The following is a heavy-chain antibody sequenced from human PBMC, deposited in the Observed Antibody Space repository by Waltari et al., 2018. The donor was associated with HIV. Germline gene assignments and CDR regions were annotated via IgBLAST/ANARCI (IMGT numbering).Heavy chain of an antibody. J-gene: IGHJ4*02. D-gene: IGHD3-10*01. CDR2: ISSSGSTI. CDR1: GFTFSSYE. CDR3: ARDWGSGSYR. V-gene: IGHV3-48*03. Sequence: EVQLVESGGGLVQPGGSLGLSCAASGFTFSSYEMNWVRQALGKGLEWVSYISSSGSTIDYADSVKGRFTISRDNAKNSLYLQMNSLRAEDTAVYYCARDWGSGSYRWGQGTLVTVSS.